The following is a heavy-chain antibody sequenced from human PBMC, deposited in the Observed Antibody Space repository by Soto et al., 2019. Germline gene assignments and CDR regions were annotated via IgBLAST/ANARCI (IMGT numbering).Heavy chain of an antibody. D-gene: IGHD3-10*01. J-gene: IGHJ5*02. CDR2: ISAYNGNT. V-gene: IGHV1-18*01. CDR3: ATEYYYGSGSYYYPP. CDR1: GYTFTSYG. Sequence: ASVKVSCKASGYTFTSYGISWVRQAPGQGLEWMGWISAYNGNTNYAQKLQGRVTMTTDTSTDTAYMELSSLRSEDTAVYYCATEYYYGSGSYYYPPWGQGTLVTVSS.